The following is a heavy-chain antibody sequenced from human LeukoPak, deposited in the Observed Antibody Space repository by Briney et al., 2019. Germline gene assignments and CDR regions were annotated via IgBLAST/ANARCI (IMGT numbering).Heavy chain of an antibody. Sequence: TGGSLRLSCAASGFTFSSYAMSWVRQAPGKGLEWVSAISGSGGSTYYADSVKGRFTISRDNSKNTLYLQMNSLRAEDTAVYYCARDMVRGVSLSDYWGQGTLVTVSS. CDR1: GFTFSSYA. J-gene: IGHJ4*02. CDR3: ARDMVRGVSLSDY. CDR2: ISGSGGST. D-gene: IGHD3-10*01. V-gene: IGHV3-23*01.